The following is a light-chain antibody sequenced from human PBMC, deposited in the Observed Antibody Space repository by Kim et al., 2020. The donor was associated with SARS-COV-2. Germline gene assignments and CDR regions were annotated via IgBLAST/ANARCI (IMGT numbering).Light chain of an antibody. J-gene: IGLJ2*01. Sequence: SSELTQDPAVSVALGQTVRITCQGDSLRSYYATWYQHKPRQAPVLVIYGRNNRPSGIPDRFSGSASGNTASLTISGAQAEDVADFYCQSRDSGGNVVFGGGTQLTVL. V-gene: IGLV3-19*01. CDR2: GRN. CDR3: QSRDSGGNVV. CDR1: SLRSYY.